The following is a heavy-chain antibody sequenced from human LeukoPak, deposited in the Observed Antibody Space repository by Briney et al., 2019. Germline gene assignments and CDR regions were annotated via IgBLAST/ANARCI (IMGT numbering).Heavy chain of an antibody. Sequence: PGGSLRLSCAASGFTFSSYSMNWVRRAPGKGLEWVANIKQGGRETYYVDSVKGRFTISRDNAKNSLYLQMSNLRVEDTAVYYCASGPWELDYWGQGTLVTVSS. J-gene: IGHJ4*02. CDR3: ASGPWELDY. V-gene: IGHV3-7*01. CDR2: IKQGGRET. D-gene: IGHD1-26*01. CDR1: GFTFSSYS.